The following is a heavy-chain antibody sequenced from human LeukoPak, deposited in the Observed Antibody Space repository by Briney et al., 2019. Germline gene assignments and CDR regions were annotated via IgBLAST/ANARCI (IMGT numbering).Heavy chain of an antibody. CDR1: GFTFSSYS. CDR2: ISSSSSYI. V-gene: IGHV3-21*01. D-gene: IGHD3-10*01. Sequence: GGSLRLSCAASGFTFSSYSMNWVRQAPGKGLEWVSSISSSSSYIYYAASVKGRFTISRDNAKNSLYLQMNSLSAEDTAVYYCARGVMVRGVNRNDAFDIWGQGTMVTVSS. J-gene: IGHJ3*02. CDR3: ARGVMVRGVNRNDAFDI.